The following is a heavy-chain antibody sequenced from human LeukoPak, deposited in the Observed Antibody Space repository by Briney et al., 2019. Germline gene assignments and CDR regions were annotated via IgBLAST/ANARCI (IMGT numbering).Heavy chain of an antibody. CDR2: IYYTGST. V-gene: IGHV4-38-2*02. Sequence: SETLSLTCAVSGYSLSSGYYWGWIRPPPGKGLEWSGNIYYTGSTYYNPSLKRRVTISIDTSKNQFSLKLTSVTAADTAVYYCGREVGSSNDDSHWGQGTLVTVSS. J-gene: IGHJ4*02. CDR3: GREVGSSNDDSH. CDR1: GYSLSSGYY. D-gene: IGHD4-11*01.